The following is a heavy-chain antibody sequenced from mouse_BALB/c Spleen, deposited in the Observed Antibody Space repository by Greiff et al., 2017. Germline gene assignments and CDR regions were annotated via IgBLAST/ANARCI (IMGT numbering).Heavy chain of an antibody. Sequence: DVKLVESGGGLVKPGGSLKLSCAASGFTFSDYYMYWVRQTPEKRLEWVATISNGGSYTYYPDSVKGRFTISRDNAKNNLYLQMSSLKSEDTAMYYCARDLTGKEVLGFAYWGQGTLVTVSA. CDR2: ISNGGSYT. D-gene: IGHD4-1*01. CDR3: ARDLTGKEVLGFAY. J-gene: IGHJ3*01. V-gene: IGHV5-4*02. CDR1: GFTFSDYY.